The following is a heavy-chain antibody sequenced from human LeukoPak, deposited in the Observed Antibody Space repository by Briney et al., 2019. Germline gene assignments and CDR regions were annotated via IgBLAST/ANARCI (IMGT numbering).Heavy chain of an antibody. V-gene: IGHV1-69*10. J-gene: IGHJ6*03. CDR3: ARGVSGSGRLYFYYYMDV. CDR2: IIPMFDIA. Sequence: SVKVSCKASGGTVNNYVITCGRQAPGQGLECMGGIIPMFDIANYAQEFQGRVTITADKSTSKAYMELSSLRSEDTAVYYCARGVSGSGRLYFYYYMDVWGKGTTVTVSS. D-gene: IGHD3-10*01. CDR1: GGTVNNYV.